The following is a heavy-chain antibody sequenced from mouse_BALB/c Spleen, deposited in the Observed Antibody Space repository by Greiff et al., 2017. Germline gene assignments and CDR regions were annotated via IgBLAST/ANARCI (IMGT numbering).Heavy chain of an antibody. CDR3: NAWILPFDY. V-gene: IGHV14-4*02. J-gene: IGHJ2*01. D-gene: IGHD2-3*01. Sequence: EVQVVESGAELVRSGASVKLSCTASGFNIKDYYMHWVKQRPEQGLEWIGWIDPENGDTEYAPKFQGKATMTADTSSNTAYLQLSSLTSEDTAVYYCNAWILPFDYWGQGTTLTVSS. CDR2: IDPENGDT. CDR1: GFNIKDYY.